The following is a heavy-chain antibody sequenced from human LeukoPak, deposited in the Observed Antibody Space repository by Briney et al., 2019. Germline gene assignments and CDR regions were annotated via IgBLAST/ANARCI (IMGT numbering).Heavy chain of an antibody. Sequence: KPSETLSLTCAVYGGSFSGYYWSWIRQPPGKGLEWIGEINHSGSTNYNPSLKSRVTISVDTSKNQFSLKLSSVTAADTAVYYCARVNYYGSSGLPRSLSYYYYMDVWGKGTTVTVSS. V-gene: IGHV4-34*01. CDR3: ARVNYYGSSGLPRSLSYYYYMDV. D-gene: IGHD3-22*01. J-gene: IGHJ6*03. CDR1: GGSFSGYY. CDR2: INHSGST.